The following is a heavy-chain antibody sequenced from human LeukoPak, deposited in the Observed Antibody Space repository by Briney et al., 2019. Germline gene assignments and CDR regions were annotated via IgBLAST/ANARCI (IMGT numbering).Heavy chain of an antibody. D-gene: IGHD3-3*01. CDR1: VYTFTSYN. CDR2: INPSGGST. V-gene: IGHV1-46*01. J-gene: IGHJ4*02. CDR3: ARVYLGDFCSGYPPVDY. Sequence: ASVKVSCKASVYTFTSYNMHCGRDAPRHRLEWVGKINPSGGSTRYTQNIPGRDTLTRDTSTSTVYMELSSLRSEDTAVYYCARVYLGDFCSGYPPVDYWGQGTPVTVSS.